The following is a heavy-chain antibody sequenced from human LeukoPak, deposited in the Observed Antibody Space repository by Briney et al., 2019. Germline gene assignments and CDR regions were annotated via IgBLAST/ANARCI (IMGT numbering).Heavy chain of an antibody. CDR3: ATTSTYYYGSSGYDFFDY. CDR1: GYTLTELS. D-gene: IGHD3-22*01. V-gene: IGHV1-24*01. CDR2: FDPEDGET. Sequence: ASVKVSCKVSGYTLTELSMHWVRQAPGKGLEWMGGFDPEDGETIYAQKFQGRVTMTEDTSTDTAYMELSSLRSEDTAVYYCATTSTYYYGSSGYDFFDYWGQGTLVTVSS. J-gene: IGHJ4*02.